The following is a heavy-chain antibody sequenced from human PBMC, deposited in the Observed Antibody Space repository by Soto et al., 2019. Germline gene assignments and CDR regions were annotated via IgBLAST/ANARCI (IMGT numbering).Heavy chain of an antibody. CDR1: GFTFSSYA. D-gene: IGHD7-27*01. CDR2: ISGSGGST. J-gene: IGHJ4*02. CDR3: AKGGIRTNWGKGPNYFDY. Sequence: GGSLRLSCAASGFTFSSYAMSWVRQAPGKGLEWVSAISGSGGSTYYADSVKGRFTISRDNSKNTLYLQMNSLRGEDTAVYYCAKGGIRTNWGKGPNYFDYWGQGTLVTVSS. V-gene: IGHV3-23*01.